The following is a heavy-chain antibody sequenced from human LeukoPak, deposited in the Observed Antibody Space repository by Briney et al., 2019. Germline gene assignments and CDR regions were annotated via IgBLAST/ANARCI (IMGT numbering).Heavy chain of an antibody. V-gene: IGHV1-2*02. Sequence: ASVKVSCKASGYTFTGYYMHWVRQAPGQGLEWMGWINPNSGGTNYAQKFQGRVTMTRDTSISTAYMEVSRLRSDDTAVYYCARASSGWYHRFDYWGQGTLVTVSS. CDR3: ARASSGWYHRFDY. D-gene: IGHD6-19*01. CDR2: INPNSGGT. CDR1: GYTFTGYY. J-gene: IGHJ4*02.